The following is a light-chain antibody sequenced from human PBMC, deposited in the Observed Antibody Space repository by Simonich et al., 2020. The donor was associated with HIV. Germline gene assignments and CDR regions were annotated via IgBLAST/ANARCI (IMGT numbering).Light chain of an antibody. CDR3: QQYYSTPT. Sequence: DIVMTQSPDSLAVSLGERATINCKSSQSVLYSSNNKNYLGWYQRKPGQPPKLLIYWASTRESGVPDRFSGSGSGTDFTLSISSLQAEDVAVYYCQQYYSTPTFGQGTKLEIK. CDR2: WAS. J-gene: IGKJ2*01. CDR1: QSVLYSSNNKNY. V-gene: IGKV4-1*01.